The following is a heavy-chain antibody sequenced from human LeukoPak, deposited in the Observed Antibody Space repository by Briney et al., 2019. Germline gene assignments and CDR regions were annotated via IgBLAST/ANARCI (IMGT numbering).Heavy chain of an antibody. CDR1: VGSFSDYS. V-gene: IGHV4-34*01. Sequence: PSETLSLTCAVYVGSFSDYSWNWFRQPPGRGLEWIGEINHGGNTNYNPSLKSRVTMSADTSKNQFSLKLSSVTAADTAVFYCARGVLYSNGRVFKYWGQGTLVTVSS. CDR2: INHGGNT. J-gene: IGHJ4*02. CDR3: ARGVLYSNGRVFKY. D-gene: IGHD6-19*01.